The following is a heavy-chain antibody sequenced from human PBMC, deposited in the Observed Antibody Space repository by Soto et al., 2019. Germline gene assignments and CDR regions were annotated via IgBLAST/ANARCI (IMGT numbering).Heavy chain of an antibody. Sequence: PGGSLRLSCAASGFTFSSYWMHWVRQAPGKGLVWVSRINSDGSSTSYADSVKGRFTISRDNAKNTLYLQMNSLRAEDTAVYYCARELVVPVAIYYYYGMDVWGQGTTVTVSS. D-gene: IGHD2-2*01. CDR3: ARELVVPVAIYYYYGMDV. V-gene: IGHV3-74*01. J-gene: IGHJ6*02. CDR2: INSDGSST. CDR1: GFTFSSYW.